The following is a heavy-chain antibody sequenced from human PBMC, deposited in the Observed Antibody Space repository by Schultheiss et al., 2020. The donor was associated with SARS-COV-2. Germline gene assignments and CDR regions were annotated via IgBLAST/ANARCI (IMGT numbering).Heavy chain of an antibody. J-gene: IGHJ1*01. Sequence: GGSLRLSCAASGFTFSSYGMHWVRQAPGKGLEWVAVISYDGSNKYYADSVKGRFTISRDNSKNTLYLQMNSLRAEDTAVYYCAKGDIVVVVAAMTHFQHWGQGTLVTVSS. CDR2: ISYDGSNK. CDR1: GFTFSSYG. D-gene: IGHD2-15*01. CDR3: AKGDIVVVVAAMTHFQH. V-gene: IGHV3-30*18.